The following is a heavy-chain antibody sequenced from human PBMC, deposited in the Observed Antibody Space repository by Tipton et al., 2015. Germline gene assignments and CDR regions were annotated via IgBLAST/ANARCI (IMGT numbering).Heavy chain of an antibody. J-gene: IGHJ6*02. V-gene: IGHV3-23*01. D-gene: IGHD3-3*01. CDR2: ISGYGGSGGRT. CDR3: AKQPVLRFLEWPNGMDV. CDR1: GFTFHRYG. Sequence: SLRLSCEASGFTFHRYGMHWVRQAPGKGLEWVSAISGYGGSGGRTYYADSVKGRFTISRDNSKNTLYLQMSSLRVEDTAVYYCAKQPVLRFLEWPNGMDVWGQGTTVSVSS.